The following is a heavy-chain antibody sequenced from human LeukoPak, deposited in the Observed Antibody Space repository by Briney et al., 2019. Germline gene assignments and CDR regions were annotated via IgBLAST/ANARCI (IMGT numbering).Heavy chain of an antibody. D-gene: IGHD2-2*01. CDR1: GGTFSSYA. J-gene: IGHJ4*02. V-gene: IGHV1-69*13. Sequence: ASVKVSCKASGGTFSSYAISWVRQAPGQGLEWMGGIIPIFGTANYAQKFQGRVTITADESTSTAYMELSSLRSEDTAVYYCARDRGPYCSSTSCRYYFDYWGQGTPVTVSS. CDR3: ARDRGPYCSSTSCRYYFDY. CDR2: IIPIFGTA.